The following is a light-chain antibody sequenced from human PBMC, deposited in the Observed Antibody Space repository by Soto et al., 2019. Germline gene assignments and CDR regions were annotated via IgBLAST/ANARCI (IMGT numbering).Light chain of an antibody. CDR3: QQYNSNPFT. CDR2: KAA. CDR1: QSISSW. J-gene: IGKJ3*01. V-gene: IGKV1-5*03. Sequence: DIQMTQSPPTLSASVGDRVTITCRASQSISSWLAWYQQKPGKAPKLLIYKAASLESGVPSRFSGSGSGTEFTLTISSLQPDDFAPYYCQQYNSNPFTFGPGTKEDIK.